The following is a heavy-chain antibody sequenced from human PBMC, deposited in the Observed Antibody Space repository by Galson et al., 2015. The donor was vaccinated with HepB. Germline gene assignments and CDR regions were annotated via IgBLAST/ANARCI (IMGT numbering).Heavy chain of an antibody. CDR2: IYRSGST. CDR3: ARLGLTLEEDWYFDV. V-gene: IGHV4-61*01. D-gene: IGHD2-15*01. J-gene: IGHJ2*01. Sequence: ETLSLTCNVSGGSVSSGSYYWTWIRQPPGKALEWIGYIYRSGSTKYNPPLMSRVTIFADTSRNQFSLKLSSVTAADTAVYYCARLGLTLEEDWYFDVWGRGTLVTVSS. CDR1: GGSVSSGSYY.